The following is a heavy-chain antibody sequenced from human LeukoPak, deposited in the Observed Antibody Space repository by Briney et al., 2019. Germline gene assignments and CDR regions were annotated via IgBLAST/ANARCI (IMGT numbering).Heavy chain of an antibody. CDR2: INPNSGGT. CDR3: ARDLYGTLRGADY. Sequence: GASVKVSCKASGYTFTGYYMHWVRQAPGQGLKWMGWINPNSGGTNYAQKFQGRVTMTRDTSISTAYMELSRLRSDDTAVYYCARDLYGTLRGADYWGQGTLVTVSS. CDR1: GYTFTGYY. J-gene: IGHJ4*02. V-gene: IGHV1-2*02. D-gene: IGHD4-17*01.